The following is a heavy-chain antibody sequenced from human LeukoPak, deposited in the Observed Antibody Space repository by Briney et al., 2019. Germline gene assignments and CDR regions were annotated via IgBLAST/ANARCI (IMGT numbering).Heavy chain of an antibody. CDR1: GFTFSSYA. CDR2: ISATGGST. J-gene: IGHJ4*02. D-gene: IGHD5-18*01. Sequence: PGGSLRLSCAASGFTFSSYAMSWVRQAPGKGLEWVSAISATGGSTYYADSVKGRFTISRDNSKDTLFLQMNSLRAEDTAVYYCAKRVAASSGAHDYWGQGTLVTVSS. V-gene: IGHV3-23*01. CDR3: AKRVAASSGAHDY.